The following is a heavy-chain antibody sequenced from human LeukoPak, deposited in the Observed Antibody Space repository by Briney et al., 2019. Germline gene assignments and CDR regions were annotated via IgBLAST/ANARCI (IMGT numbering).Heavy chain of an antibody. Sequence: SETLSLTCTVSGGSISSSSYYWGWIRQPPGKGLEWIGSIYYSGSTYYNPSLKSRVTISVDTSKNQFSLKLSSVTAADTAVYYCARHYSRDGYNFGPDHWGQGTLVTVSS. CDR3: ARHYSRDGYNFGPDH. D-gene: IGHD5-24*01. CDR2: IYYSGST. CDR1: GGSISSSSYY. V-gene: IGHV4-39*01. J-gene: IGHJ4*02.